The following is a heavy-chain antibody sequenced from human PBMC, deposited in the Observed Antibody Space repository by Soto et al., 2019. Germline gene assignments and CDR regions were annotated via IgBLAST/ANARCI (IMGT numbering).Heavy chain of an antibody. V-gene: IGHV4-39*07. CDR3: AREAPYCTNGVCYRKYYFDY. J-gene: IGHJ4*02. Sequence: PSETLSLTCTVSGGSISGSSYYWGWIRQPPGKGLEWIGSIYYSGSTYYNPSLKSRVTTSVDTSKNQFSLKLSSVTAADTAVYYCAREAPYCTNGVCYRKYYFDYWGQGTLVTVSS. CDR1: GGSISGSSYY. CDR2: IYYSGST. D-gene: IGHD2-8*01.